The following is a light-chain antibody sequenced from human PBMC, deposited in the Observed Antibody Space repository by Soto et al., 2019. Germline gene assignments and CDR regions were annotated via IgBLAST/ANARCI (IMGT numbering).Light chain of an antibody. CDR1: QSISSS. CDR2: GAS. V-gene: IGKV3-15*01. J-gene: IGKJ2*01. Sequence: EIVMTQSPATLSVSPGERATLSCRASQSISSSLAWYQQKPGQAPRLLIYGASTRATGIPARFSGSGSGTEFTITISSLQSEDFAVYYCQQYDNWPSYTFGQGTKVDTK. CDR3: QQYDNWPSYT.